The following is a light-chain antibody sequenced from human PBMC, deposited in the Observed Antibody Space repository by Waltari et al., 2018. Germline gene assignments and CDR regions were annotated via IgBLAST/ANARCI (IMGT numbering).Light chain of an antibody. CDR3: QHYVSLPVT. V-gene: IGKV3-20*01. CDR1: QSVSRA. CDR2: GAS. Sequence: IVLTQSPGPLSLSPGDRATLSCRASQSVSRALAWYQQNPGQAPRLLIYGASNRATGIPDRFSGSGSGTDFSLIISRLEPEDFAVYYCQHYVSLPVTFGQGTKVEIK. J-gene: IGKJ1*01.